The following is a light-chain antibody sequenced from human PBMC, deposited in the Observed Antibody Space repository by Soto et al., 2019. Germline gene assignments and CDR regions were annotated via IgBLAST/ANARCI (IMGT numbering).Light chain of an antibody. CDR2: GAS. V-gene: IGKV3-20*01. Sequence: EIVLTHSPSNLSLSQWERATLSCRASQSVSSYLAWYQQKPGQAPRLLIYGASSRATGIPDRFSGSGSGTDFTLTISRLEPEDFAVYYCQQYGSSRGTFGQGTKVDIK. CDR1: QSVSSY. J-gene: IGKJ1*01. CDR3: QQYGSSRGT.